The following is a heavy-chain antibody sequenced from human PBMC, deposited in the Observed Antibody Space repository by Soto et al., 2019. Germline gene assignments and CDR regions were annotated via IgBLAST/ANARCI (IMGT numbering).Heavy chain of an antibody. V-gene: IGHV3-48*02. J-gene: IGHJ4*02. CDR2: ISSSTTTI. D-gene: IGHD3-22*01. CDR3: ARETSTYYYDSSAYLGFDY. Sequence: GGSLRLSCTASGFTFSNFNINWVRQAPGKGLDWISYISSSTTTIFYADSVKGRFTISRDNAKNSLYLQMNSLRDEDTAVYYCARETSTYYYDSSAYLGFDYWGQGTLVTVSS. CDR1: GFTFSNFN.